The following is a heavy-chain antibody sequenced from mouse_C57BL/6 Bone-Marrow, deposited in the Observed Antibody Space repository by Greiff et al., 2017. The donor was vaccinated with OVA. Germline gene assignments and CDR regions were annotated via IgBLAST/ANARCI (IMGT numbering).Heavy chain of an antibody. CDR1: GYTFTSYT. D-gene: IGHD4-1*01. CDR3: ARLAGTKYFDY. V-gene: IGHV1-4*01. CDR2: INPSSGYT. Sequence: QVQLQQSGAELARPGASVKMSCKASGYTFTSYTMHWVKQRPGQGLEWIGYINPSSGYTKYNQKFKDKATLTADKSSSTAYMQLSSLTSEDSAVYYCARLAGTKYFDYWGQGTTLTVSS. J-gene: IGHJ2*01.